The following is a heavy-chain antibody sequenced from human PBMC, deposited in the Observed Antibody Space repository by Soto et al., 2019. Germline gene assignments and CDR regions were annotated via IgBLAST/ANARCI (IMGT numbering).Heavy chain of an antibody. J-gene: IGHJ6*02. V-gene: IGHV3-23*01. D-gene: IGHD3-10*01. CDR2: ISGSGGST. Sequence: EVQLLESGGGLVQPGGSLRLSCAASGFTFSSYAMSWVRQAPGKGLEWVSAISGSGGSTYYADSVKGRFTISRDNSKNTLYLQMNSLRAEDTAVYYCAKCRISVTMVRGVSSYYYYGMDVWGQGTTVTVSS. CDR3: AKCRISVTMVRGVSSYYYYGMDV. CDR1: GFTFSSYA.